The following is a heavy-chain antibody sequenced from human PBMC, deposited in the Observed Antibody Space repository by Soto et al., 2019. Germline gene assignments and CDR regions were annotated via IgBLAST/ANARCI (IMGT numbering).Heavy chain of an antibody. CDR3: ASYSSSWSL. D-gene: IGHD6-13*01. CDR2: IWYDGSNK. CDR1: GFTFSSYG. Sequence: QVQLVESGGGVVQPGRSLRLSCAASGFTFSSYGMHWVRQAPGKGLEWVAVIWYDGSNKYYADSVKGRFTICRDNSKNTLYLQMNSLRAEDTAVYYCASYSSSWSLWGQGTTVTVSS. J-gene: IGHJ6*02. V-gene: IGHV3-33*01.